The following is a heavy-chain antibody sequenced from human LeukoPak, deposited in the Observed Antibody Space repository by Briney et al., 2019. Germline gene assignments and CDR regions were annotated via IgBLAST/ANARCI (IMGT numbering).Heavy chain of an antibody. CDR1: GGSINSRSYY. V-gene: IGHV4-39*02. J-gene: IGHJ4*02. D-gene: IGHD3-10*01. CDR3: ARESGYFGSGIDY. Sequence: NPSETLSLNCTVSGGSINSRSYYWGWLRQPPGKGLEWIGTIYYSGSTYYNPSLKSRVTIAVDTSKNQFSLKLTSVTATDTAVYYCARESGYFGSGIDYWGQGSLVTVSS. CDR2: IYYSGST.